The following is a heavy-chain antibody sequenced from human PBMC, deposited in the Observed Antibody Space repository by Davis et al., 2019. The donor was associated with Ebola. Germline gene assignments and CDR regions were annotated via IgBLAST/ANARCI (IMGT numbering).Heavy chain of an antibody. J-gene: IGHJ4*02. CDR1: GYTFTSYG. CDR3: ARDVYTYYYDSSGYYSKGTFVDY. D-gene: IGHD3-22*01. V-gene: IGHV1-18*01. CDR2: ISAYNGNT. Sequence: AASVKVSCKASGYTFTSYGISWVRQAPGQGLEWMGWISAYNGNTNYAQKFQGRVTMTTDTSTSTAYMELRSLRSDDTAVYYCARDVYTYYYDSSGYYSKGTFVDYWGQGTLVTVSS.